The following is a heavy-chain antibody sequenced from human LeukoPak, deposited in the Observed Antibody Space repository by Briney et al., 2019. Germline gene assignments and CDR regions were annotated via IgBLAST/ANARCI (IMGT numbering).Heavy chain of an antibody. CDR2: INPNSGGT. CDR3: ARARGYCSGGSCYPYFDY. V-gene: IGHV1-2*02. CDR1: GYTFTGYY. J-gene: IGHJ4*02. D-gene: IGHD2-15*01. Sequence: ASVKVSCKASGYTFTGYYMHWVRQAPGQGLEWMGWINPNSGGTNYAQKCQGRVTMTRDTSISTAYMELSRLRSDDTAVYYCARARGYCSGGSCYPYFDYWGQGTLVTVSS.